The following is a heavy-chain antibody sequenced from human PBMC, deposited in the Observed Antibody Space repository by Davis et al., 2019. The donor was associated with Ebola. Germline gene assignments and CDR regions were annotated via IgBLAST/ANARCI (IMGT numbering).Heavy chain of an antibody. J-gene: IGHJ6*02. CDR1: GFTVSSNY. CDR2: IYSGGST. Sequence: GESLKISCAASGFTVSSNYMGWVRQAPGKGLEWVSVIYSGGSTYYADSVKGRFTISRDNSKNTLYLQMNSLRAEDTAVYYCARIQSGHHGMDVWGQGTTVTVSS. V-gene: IGHV3-66*01. D-gene: IGHD3-10*01. CDR3: ARIQSGHHGMDV.